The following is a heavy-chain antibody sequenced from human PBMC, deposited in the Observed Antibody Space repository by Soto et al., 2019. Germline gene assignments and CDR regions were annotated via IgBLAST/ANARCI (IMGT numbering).Heavy chain of an antibody. CDR2: ISSSGSTI. D-gene: IGHD6-13*01. J-gene: IGHJ6*02. CDR1: GFTFSSYE. Sequence: PGGSLRLSCAASGFTFSSYEMSWVRQAPGKGLEWVSYISSSGSTIYYADSVKGRFTISRDNAKNSLYLQMNSLRAEDTAVYYCARGGAAAIHYYYYGMDVWGQGTTVTVSS. V-gene: IGHV3-48*03. CDR3: ARGGAAAIHYYYYGMDV.